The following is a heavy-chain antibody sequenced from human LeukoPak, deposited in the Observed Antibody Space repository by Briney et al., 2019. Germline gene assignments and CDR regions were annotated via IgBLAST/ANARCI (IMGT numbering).Heavy chain of an antibody. CDR3: AAGWYGGPYDY. CDR2: IYPGDSDT. Sequence: GESLKISCQGSGYRFTNYWIGWVRQMPGKGPEWMAIIYPGDSDTRYSPSFQGRVTISVDKSISTAYLQWSSLKASDTAMYYCAAGWYGGPYDYWGQGILVTVSS. V-gene: IGHV5-51*01. J-gene: IGHJ4*02. CDR1: GYRFTNYW. D-gene: IGHD6-19*01.